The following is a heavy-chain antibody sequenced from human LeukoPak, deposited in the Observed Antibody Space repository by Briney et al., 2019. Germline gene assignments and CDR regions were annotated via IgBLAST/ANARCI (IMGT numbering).Heavy chain of an antibody. CDR2: INHSGST. V-gene: IGHV4-34*01. CDR1: GGSFSGYY. J-gene: IGHJ4*02. CDR3: ACAPPRFLGIFFDPFGFDY. D-gene: IGHD3-3*01. Sequence: SSETLSLTCAVYGGSFSGYYWSWIRQPPGKGLEWIGEINHSGSTNYNPSLKSRVTISVDTSKNQFSLKLSSVTAADTAVYYCACAPPRFLGIFFDPFGFDYWAQATLVTVSS.